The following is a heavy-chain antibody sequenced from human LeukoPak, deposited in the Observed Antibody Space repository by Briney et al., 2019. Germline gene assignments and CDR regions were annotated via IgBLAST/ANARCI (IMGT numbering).Heavy chain of an antibody. Sequence: GGSLRLSCAAPGFTFNTYDMNWVRQAPGRGLEWVSTIRSSSSNMYYADSVKGRFTISRDNAKNSLYLQMNSLRAEDTAVYYCARGSTVTTNPLFDYWGQGTLVTVSS. D-gene: IGHD4-17*01. CDR2: IRSSSSNM. V-gene: IGHV3-21*01. J-gene: IGHJ4*02. CDR3: ARGSTVTTNPLFDY. CDR1: GFTFNTYD.